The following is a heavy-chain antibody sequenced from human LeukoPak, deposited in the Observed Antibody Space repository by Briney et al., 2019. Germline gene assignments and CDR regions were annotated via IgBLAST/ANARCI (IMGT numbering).Heavy chain of an antibody. D-gene: IGHD2-15*01. J-gene: IGHJ4*02. CDR3: AKDAIQLPATATVYFDY. CDR1: GLHFSGTA. Sequence: GGSLRLSCAASGLHFSGTAMSWVRQAPGKGLEWVSAISHDGMNAYYADSVKGRFTISRDNSKNTLYLQMNSLRAEDTAVYYCAKDAIQLPATATVYFDYWGQGTLVTVSS. CDR2: ISHDGMNA. V-gene: IGHV3-23*01.